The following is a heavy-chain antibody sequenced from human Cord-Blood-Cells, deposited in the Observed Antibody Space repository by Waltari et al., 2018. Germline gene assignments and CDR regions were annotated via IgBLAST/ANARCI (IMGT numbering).Heavy chain of an antibody. Sequence: EVQLVESGGGLVKPGGSLRPSRAASGFPFRSYSMNWVRQAPGTGLEWVSSISSSSSYIYYADSVKGRFTISRDNAKNSLYLQMNSLRAEDTAVYYCARTGIGWYFDLWGRGTLVTVSS. D-gene: IGHD7-27*01. CDR3: ARTGIGWYFDL. CDR1: GFPFRSYS. V-gene: IGHV3-21*01. CDR2: ISSSSSYI. J-gene: IGHJ2*01.